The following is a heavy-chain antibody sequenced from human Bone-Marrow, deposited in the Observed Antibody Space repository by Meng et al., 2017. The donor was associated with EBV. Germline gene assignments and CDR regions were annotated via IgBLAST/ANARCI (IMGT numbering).Heavy chain of an antibody. CDR1: GYGVTDSA. Sequence: GQLGQSGAEVKKPGASVTVSCKVSGYGVTDSAIQGVRQAPGKGLEWMGGFHPQGEKIYAQKFQGRVTMTEDTSTDTAYMELTSLRSDDTAVYYCATSVIVIMLTTSRDYWGQGTLVTVSS. J-gene: IGHJ4*02. CDR3: ATSVIVIMLTTSRDY. V-gene: IGHV1-24*01. CDR2: FHPQGEK. D-gene: IGHD2-8*01.